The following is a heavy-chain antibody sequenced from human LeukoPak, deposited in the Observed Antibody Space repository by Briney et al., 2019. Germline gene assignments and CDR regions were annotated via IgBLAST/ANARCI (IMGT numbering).Heavy chain of an antibody. CDR2: ISGSGGST. D-gene: IGHD6-19*01. V-gene: IGHV3-23*01. CDR3: AKDREAVAGKGPNWFDP. Sequence: GGSLRLSCAAPGFTFSSYAMSWVRQAPGKGLEWVSAISGSGGSTYYADSVEGRFTISRDNSKNTLYLQMNSLRAEDTAVYYCAKDREAVAGKGPNWFDPWGQGTLVTVSS. CDR1: GFTFSSYA. J-gene: IGHJ5*02.